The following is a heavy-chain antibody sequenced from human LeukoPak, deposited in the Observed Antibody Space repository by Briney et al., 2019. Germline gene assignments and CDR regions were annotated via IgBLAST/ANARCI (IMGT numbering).Heavy chain of an antibody. D-gene: IGHD3-10*01. CDR2: INSDGSST. J-gene: IGHJ5*02. CDR3: AREDPHGSWFDP. Sequence: PGGSLRLSCAASGFTFSSYWMHWVRQAPGKGLVWVSRINSDGSSTSYADSMKGRFTISRDNAKNTLYLQMNSLRAEDTAVYYCAREDPHGSWFDPWGQGTLVTVSS. V-gene: IGHV3-74*01. CDR1: GFTFSSYW.